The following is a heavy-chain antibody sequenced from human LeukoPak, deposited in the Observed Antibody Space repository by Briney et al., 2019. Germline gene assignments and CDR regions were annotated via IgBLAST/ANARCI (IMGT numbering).Heavy chain of an antibody. Sequence: GGSLRLSCAASGFTFSSYSMNWVRQAPGKGLEWVSSISSSSSYIYYADSVKGRFTISRDNAKNSLYLQMNSLRAEDTAVYYCAREPYYDILTGSSGPYYFDYWGQGTLVTVSS. CDR3: AREPYYDILTGSSGPYYFDY. CDR2: ISSSSSYI. CDR1: GFTFSSYS. J-gene: IGHJ4*02. D-gene: IGHD3-9*01. V-gene: IGHV3-21*01.